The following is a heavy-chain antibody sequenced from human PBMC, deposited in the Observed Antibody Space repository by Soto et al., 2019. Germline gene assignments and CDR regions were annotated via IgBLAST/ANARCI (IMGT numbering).Heavy chain of an antibody. D-gene: IGHD1-1*01. CDR2: IDPNSGGT. CDR3: AKGTVQGDYYYGPDV. CDR1: GYIFTAYY. J-gene: IGHJ6*02. V-gene: IGHV1-2*02. Sequence: QAQLVQSGAEVKKPGASVKVSCKASGYIFTAYYIHWVRQAPGQGPEWMGWIDPNSGGTKYAQKFQGRVTMTRDASISTAYMELTRLRSDDAAVYYCAKGTVQGDYYYGPDVWGQGTTVTVSS.